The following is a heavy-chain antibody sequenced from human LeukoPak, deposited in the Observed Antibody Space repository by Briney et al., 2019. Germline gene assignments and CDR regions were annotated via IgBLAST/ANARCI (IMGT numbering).Heavy chain of an antibody. D-gene: IGHD1-26*01. CDR1: GFTVSSNY. Sequence: GGSLRLSCAASGFTVSSNYMSWVRQAPGKGLEWVSVIYSGGSTYYADSVKGRFTISRDNSKNTLYLQMNSLRAEDTAVYYCARYVVGATFEDWGQGTLVTVSS. J-gene: IGHJ4*02. V-gene: IGHV3-53*01. CDR2: IYSGGST. CDR3: ARYVVGATFED.